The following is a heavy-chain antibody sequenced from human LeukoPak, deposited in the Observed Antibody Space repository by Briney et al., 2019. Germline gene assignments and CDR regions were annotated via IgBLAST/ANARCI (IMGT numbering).Heavy chain of an antibody. CDR2: ISGSGGST. D-gene: IGHD5-12*01. Sequence: GGSLRLSCAASGFTFSSYAMSWVRQAPGKGLEWVSAISGSGGSTYYADSVKGRFTISRDNSKNTLYLQMNSLRAEDTAVHYCAKGQGGYENHNWFDPWGQGTLVTVSS. J-gene: IGHJ5*02. V-gene: IGHV3-23*01. CDR1: GFTFSSYA. CDR3: AKGQGGYENHNWFDP.